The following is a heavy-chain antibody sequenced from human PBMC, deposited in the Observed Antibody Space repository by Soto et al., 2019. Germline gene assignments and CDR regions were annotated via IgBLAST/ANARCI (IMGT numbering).Heavy chain of an antibody. Sequence: QVQLVQSWGGGKKPWSSVKVSCKAFGGPFHSYAISWVRKAPGQGLGGMGGIIPIFGTANYAQKFQGRVTITADESTSTAYMELSSLRSEDTAVYYCAGRGYSYGRRSSPRYYFDYWGQGTLVTVSS. CDR1: GGPFHSYA. CDR3: AGRGYSYGRRSSPRYYFDY. J-gene: IGHJ4*02. V-gene: IGHV1-69*01. D-gene: IGHD5-18*01. CDR2: IIPIFGTA.